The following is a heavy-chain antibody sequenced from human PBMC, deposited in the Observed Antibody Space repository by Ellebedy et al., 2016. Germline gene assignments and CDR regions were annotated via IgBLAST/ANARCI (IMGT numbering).Heavy chain of an antibody. CDR1: GFSLSTSGVG. V-gene: IGHV2-5*01. J-gene: IGHJ3*02. D-gene: IGHD6-19*01. CDR3: SHSSGWYAGTLLRAFDI. Sequence: SGPTLVKPTQTLTLTCTFSGFSLSTSGVGVGWIRQPPGKALEWLALIYWNDDKRYSPSLKIRLTITKDTSKNQVVLTMTNMDPVDTATYYYSHSSGWYAGTLLRAFDIWGQGTMVTVSS. CDR2: IYWNDDK.